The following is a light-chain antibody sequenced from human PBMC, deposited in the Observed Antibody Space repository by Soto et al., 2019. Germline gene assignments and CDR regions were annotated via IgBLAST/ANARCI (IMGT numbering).Light chain of an antibody. CDR2: WAS. CDR1: QSVLYSSNNKNY. J-gene: IGKJ1*01. V-gene: IGKV4-1*01. CDR3: QQYYSTLTWT. Sequence: DIVMTQSPDSLAVSLGERATINCKSSQSVLYSSNNKNYLAWYQQKPGQPPKLLIYWASTRESGVPDRFSGRGSVTHFTLTISSLQAEDVAVYYCQQYYSTLTWTFGQGTKVEIK.